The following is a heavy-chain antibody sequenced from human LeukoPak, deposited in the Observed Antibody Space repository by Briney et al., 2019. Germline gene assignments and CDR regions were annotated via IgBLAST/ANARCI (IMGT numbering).Heavy chain of an antibody. Sequence: AGRSLRLSCAASGFTFSSYGMHWVRQAPGKGLEWVVVISYDGSNKYYADSVKGRFTISRDNSKNTLYLQMNSLRAEDTAVYYCAKLAGPFDYWGQGTLVTVSS. V-gene: IGHV3-30*18. CDR1: GFTFSSYG. CDR2: ISYDGSNK. J-gene: IGHJ4*02. CDR3: AKLAGPFDY.